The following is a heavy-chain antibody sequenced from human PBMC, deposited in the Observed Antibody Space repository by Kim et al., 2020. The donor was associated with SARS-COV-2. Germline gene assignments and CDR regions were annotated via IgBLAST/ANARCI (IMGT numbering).Heavy chain of an antibody. J-gene: IGHJ5*02. V-gene: IGHV4-30-2*05. Sequence: RVTISVDTSKNQFSLKLSSVTAADTAVYYCARRKIPNYDFWSGYSGWFDPWGQGTLVTVSS. D-gene: IGHD3-3*01. CDR3: ARRKIPNYDFWSGYSGWFDP.